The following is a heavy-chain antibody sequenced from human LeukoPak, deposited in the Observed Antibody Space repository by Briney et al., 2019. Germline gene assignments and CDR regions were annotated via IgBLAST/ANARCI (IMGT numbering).Heavy chain of an antibody. CDR2: IYTSGST. D-gene: IGHD3-3*01. V-gene: IGHV4-61*02. CDR1: GGSISSGSYY. J-gene: IGHJ5*02. Sequence: TSETLSLTCTVSGGSISSGSYYWSWIRQPAGKGLEWIGRIYTSGSTNYNPSRKSRVTISIDTSKNQFSLKLSSVTAADTAVYYCARGSKAPAMYYDFWSGYYSEWFHPWGQGTLVTVSS. CDR3: ARGSKAPAMYYDFWSGYYSEWFHP.